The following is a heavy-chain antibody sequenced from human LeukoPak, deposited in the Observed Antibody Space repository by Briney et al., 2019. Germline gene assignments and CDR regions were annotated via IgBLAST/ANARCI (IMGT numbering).Heavy chain of an antibody. V-gene: IGHV4-61*09. Sequence: PSETLSLTCTVSGDSLTSGSRYWSWIRQPAGKGLEWIGHFYSSTRTTYNPSLESRVTISGDTAKNQFSLKVNSVTAADTAVYYCARDIAVAGYYYYYMDVWGKGTTVTVSS. CDR2: FYSSTRT. CDR3: ARDIAVAGYYYYYMDV. J-gene: IGHJ6*03. D-gene: IGHD6-19*01. CDR1: GDSLTSGSRY.